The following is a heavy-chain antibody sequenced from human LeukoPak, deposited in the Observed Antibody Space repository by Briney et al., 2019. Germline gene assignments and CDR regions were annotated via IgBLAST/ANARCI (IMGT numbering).Heavy chain of an antibody. CDR2: IYTSGST. V-gene: IGHV4-61*02. CDR3: ARGLGMGARYSSSWGYFDY. D-gene: IGHD6-13*01. CDR1: GGSISSGSYY. J-gene: IGHJ4*02. Sequence: SQTLSLTCTVSGGSISSGSYYWSWIRQPAGKGLEWIGRIYTSGSTNYNPSLKSRVTISVDTSKNQFSLKLSSVTAADTAVYYCARGLGMGARYSSSWGYFDYWGQGTLVTVSS.